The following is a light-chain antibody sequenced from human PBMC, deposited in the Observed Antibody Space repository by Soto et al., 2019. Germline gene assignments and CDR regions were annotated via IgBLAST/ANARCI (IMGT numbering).Light chain of an antibody. CDR1: HSVDIR. Sequence: EIVMTQSPATLSMSPGDRATLSCRASHSVDIRLAWYQQKPGQSPRLLIYDASTRATGLPARFSGSGSGTEFTLTISSLQSEDFAVYYCQHYTNWPLTFGGGTKV. CDR3: QHYTNWPLT. CDR2: DAS. J-gene: IGKJ4*01. V-gene: IGKV3-15*01.